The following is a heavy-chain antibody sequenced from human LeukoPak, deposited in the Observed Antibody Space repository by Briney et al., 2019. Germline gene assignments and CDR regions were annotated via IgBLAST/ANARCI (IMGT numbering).Heavy chain of an antibody. CDR1: GGSISSGDYY. V-gene: IGHV4-30-4*01. CDR3: ARAPKYYDSWSGYLYFDY. Sequence: SQTLSLTCTVSGGSISSGDYYWSWIRQPPGKGLEWIGYIYYSGSTYYNPSLKSRVTISVDTSKNQFSLKLSSVTAADTAVYYCARAPKYYDSWSGYLYFDYWGQETLVTVSS. J-gene: IGHJ4*02. D-gene: IGHD3-3*01. CDR2: IYYSGST.